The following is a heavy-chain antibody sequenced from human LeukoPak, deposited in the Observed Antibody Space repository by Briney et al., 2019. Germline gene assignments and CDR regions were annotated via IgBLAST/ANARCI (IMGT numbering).Heavy chain of an antibody. D-gene: IGHD6-13*01. CDR3: AKVASIAAAGEFGS. CDR1: GFMFRRYW. CDR2: IRYDGSGK. V-gene: IGHV3-30*02. J-gene: IGHJ4*02. Sequence: GGSLRLSCGASGFMFRRYWMSWVRQAPGKGLEWVAFIRYDGSGKYYGDSVKGRFTISRDISKNTLHLQMNSLRAEDTAVYYCAKVASIAAAGEFGSWGQGTLVTVSS.